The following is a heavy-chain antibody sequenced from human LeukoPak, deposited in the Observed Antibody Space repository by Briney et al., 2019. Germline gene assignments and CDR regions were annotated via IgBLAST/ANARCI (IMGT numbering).Heavy chain of an antibody. V-gene: IGHV6-1*01. D-gene: IGHD6-19*01. CDR3: ARDFGTTGWHTFDY. CDR1: GDSVSSKNGA. Sequence: SQTLSLTRVVSGDSVSSKNGAWNWIRQSPSRGLGWLGRTYYRSKWYNDYAESMEGRMTISQDTSKNQYSLHLNSVTPDDTAVYYCARDFGTTGWHTFDYWGQGTLVTVSS. CDR2: TYYRSKWYN. J-gene: IGHJ4*02.